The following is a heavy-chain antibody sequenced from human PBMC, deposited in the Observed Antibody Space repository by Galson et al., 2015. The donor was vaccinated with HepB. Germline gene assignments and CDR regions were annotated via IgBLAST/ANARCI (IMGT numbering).Heavy chain of an antibody. V-gene: IGHV5-51*01. J-gene: IGHJ3*02. CDR1: GYRFSMYW. CDR2: IYPGASET. Sequence: QSGAEVKKPGESLKIPCEGSGYRFSMYWIGWVRQMPGRGLEWMGSIYPGASETRYSPSFQGQVTISADKSISTAYLQWSSLMASDTAMYFCARHPSQAFDIWGQGTMVTVSS. CDR3: ARHPSQAFDI.